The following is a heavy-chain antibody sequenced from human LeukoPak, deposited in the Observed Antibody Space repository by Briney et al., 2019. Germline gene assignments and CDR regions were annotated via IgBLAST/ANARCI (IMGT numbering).Heavy chain of an antibody. CDR3: ARDPKSYYYDSSGYYYDY. CDR1: GFTFSSYS. D-gene: IGHD3-22*01. Sequence: KPGGSLRLSCAASGFTFSSYSMNWVRQAPGKGLEWVSSISSSSSYIYYADSVKGRFTISRDNAKNSLYLQMNSLRAEDTAVYYCARDPKSYYYDSSGYYYDYSGQGTLVTVSS. J-gene: IGHJ4*02. CDR2: ISSSSSYI. V-gene: IGHV3-21*01.